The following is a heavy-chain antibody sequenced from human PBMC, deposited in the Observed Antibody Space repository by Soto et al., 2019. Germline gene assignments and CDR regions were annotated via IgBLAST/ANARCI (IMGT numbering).Heavy chain of an antibody. V-gene: IGHV3-33*01. CDR1: GFTFSSYG. CDR2: IWYDGSNK. CDR3: ARAPVDNWNYVLDY. D-gene: IGHD1-7*01. J-gene: IGHJ4*02. Sequence: GGSLRLSCAASGFTFSSYGMHWVRQAPGKGLEWVAVIWYDGSNKYYADSVKGRFTISRDNSKNTLYLQMNSLRAEDTAVYYCARAPVDNWNYVLDYWGQGTLVTVSS.